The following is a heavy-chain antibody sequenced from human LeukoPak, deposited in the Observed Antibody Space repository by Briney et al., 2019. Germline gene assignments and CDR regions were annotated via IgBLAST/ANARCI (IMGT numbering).Heavy chain of an antibody. V-gene: IGHV1-8*01. J-gene: IGHJ5*02. CDR2: MNPNSGNT. D-gene: IGHD3-10*01. CDR1: GYPFTSYD. CDR3: ARVRMVRGVGNWFDP. Sequence: GASVKVSCKASGYPFTSYDINWVRQATGQGLEWIGWMNPNSGNTGYAQKFQGGVTMTRNTSISTAYMELSSLRSEDTAVHYCARVRMVRGVGNWFDPWGQGTLVTVSS.